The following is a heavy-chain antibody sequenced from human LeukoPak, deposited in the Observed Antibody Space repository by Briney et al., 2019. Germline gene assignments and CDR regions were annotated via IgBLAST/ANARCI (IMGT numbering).Heavy chain of an antibody. J-gene: IGHJ4*02. CDR2: ISYDGSNK. D-gene: IGHD6-19*01. V-gene: IGHV3-30*03. Sequence: PGGSLRLSCAASGFTFSSYGMHWVRQAPGKGLEWVAVISYDGSNKYYADSVKGRFTISRDNSKNTLYLQMNSLRAEDTAVYYCARDLKVYSSGWIFDYWGQGTLVTVSS. CDR1: GFTFSSYG. CDR3: ARDLKVYSSGWIFDY.